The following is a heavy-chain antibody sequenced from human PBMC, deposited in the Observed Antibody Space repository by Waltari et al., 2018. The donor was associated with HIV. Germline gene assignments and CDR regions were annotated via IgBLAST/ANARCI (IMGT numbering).Heavy chain of an antibody. D-gene: IGHD3-10*02. CDR3: ARGPMYKWFDP. CDR1: GFKFDDYA. J-gene: IGHJ5*02. Sequence: EGQLVESGGDLVQPGGSLRLSCVALGFKFDDYAMHWVRQAPGKGLEWVSGISWRSGNIAYADSVRGRFTISRDNAKKSLYLRMNSLRAEDTALYYCARGPMYKWFDPWGQGTLVTVSS. CDR2: ISWRSGNI. V-gene: IGHV3-9*01.